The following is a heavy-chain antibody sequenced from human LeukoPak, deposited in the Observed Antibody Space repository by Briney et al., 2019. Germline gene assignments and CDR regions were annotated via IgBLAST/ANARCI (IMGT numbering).Heavy chain of an antibody. CDR1: GYTFTGYY. D-gene: IGHD4-17*01. Sequence: ASVKVSCKASGYTFTGYYMHWLRQAPGQGLEWMGCINPNSGGTNYAQKSQGRVTMTRDTSISTAYMELSRLRSDDTAVYYCARDVGTTVTTLYYFDYWGQGTLVTVSS. CDR3: ARDVGTTVTTLYYFDY. V-gene: IGHV1-2*02. J-gene: IGHJ4*02. CDR2: INPNSGGT.